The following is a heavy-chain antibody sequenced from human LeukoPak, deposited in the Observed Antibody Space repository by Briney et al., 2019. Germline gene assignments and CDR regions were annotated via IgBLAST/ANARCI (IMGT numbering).Heavy chain of an antibody. V-gene: IGHV3-30*02. CDR2: IRYDGSNK. CDR1: GFSFSTYN. J-gene: IGHJ6*03. D-gene: IGHD3-10*01. CDR3: AKEYYYGSGRQQIPDYYYYVDV. Sequence: PGGSLRLSCEASGFSFSTYNMNWVRQAPGKGLEWVAFIRYDGSNKYYADSVKGRFTISRDNSKNTLYLQMNSLRAEDTAVYYCAKEYYYGSGRQQIPDYYYYVDVWGKGTTVTISS.